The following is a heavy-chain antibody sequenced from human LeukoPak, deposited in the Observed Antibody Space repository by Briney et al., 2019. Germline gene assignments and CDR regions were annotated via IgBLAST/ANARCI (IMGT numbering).Heavy chain of an antibody. V-gene: IGHV4-59*01. Sequence: PSETLSLTCTVSVGSISGYYWTWIRQPPGKGLEWIGYMYYNGNTNYNPSLKSRVTISVDTSKNHFSLKLSSVTAADTAVYYCARTTTVRGTYYMDVWGKGTTVTISS. CDR3: ARTTTVRGTYYMDV. CDR1: VGSISGYY. J-gene: IGHJ6*03. CDR2: MYYNGNT. D-gene: IGHD3-10*01.